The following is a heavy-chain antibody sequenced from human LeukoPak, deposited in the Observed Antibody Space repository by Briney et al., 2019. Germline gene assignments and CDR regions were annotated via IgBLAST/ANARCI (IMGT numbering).Heavy chain of an antibody. D-gene: IGHD6-13*01. CDR1: GGSFSGYY. J-gene: IGHJ4*02. CDR3: ARGRRAAAGFFDY. CDR2: INHSGST. V-gene: IGHV4-34*01. Sequence: SEALSLTCAVYGGSFSGYYWSWIRQPPGKGLEWIGEINHSGSTNYNPSLKSRVTISVDTSKNQFSLKLSSVTAADTAVYYCARGRRAAAGFFDYWGQGTLVTVSS.